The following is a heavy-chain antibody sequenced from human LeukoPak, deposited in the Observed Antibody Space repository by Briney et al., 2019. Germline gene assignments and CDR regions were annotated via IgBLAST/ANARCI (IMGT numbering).Heavy chain of an antibody. V-gene: IGHV3-49*04. CDR2: IRSKAYGGTT. Sequence: PGGSLRLSCTASGFTFGDYAMSWVHQAPGKGLEWVGFIRSKAYGGTTEYAASVKGRFTISRDDSKSIAYLQMNSLKTEDTAVYYCTRVKFYFDYWGQGTLVTVSS. J-gene: IGHJ4*02. CDR3: TRVKFYFDY. CDR1: GFTFGDYA.